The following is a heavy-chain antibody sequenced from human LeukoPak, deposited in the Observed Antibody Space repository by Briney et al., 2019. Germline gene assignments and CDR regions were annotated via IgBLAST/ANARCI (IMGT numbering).Heavy chain of an antibody. V-gene: IGHV1-2*02. CDR1: GYTFANYY. Sequence: ASVKVSCKASGYTFANYYIHWVRQAPGQGLEWMGWINPNSGGTNYAQKFQGRVTMTRDTSISTAYMELSRLKSDDTAVFYCARLSDGYNAYWGQGTLVTVSS. D-gene: IGHD5-24*01. CDR3: ARLSDGYNAY. CDR2: INPNSGGT. J-gene: IGHJ4*02.